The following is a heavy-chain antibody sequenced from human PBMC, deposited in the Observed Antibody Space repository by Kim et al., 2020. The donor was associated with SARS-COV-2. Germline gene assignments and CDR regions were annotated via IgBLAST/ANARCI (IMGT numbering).Heavy chain of an antibody. J-gene: IGHJ4*02. Sequence: ASVKVSCKASGYTFTSYGISWVRQAPGQGLEWMGWISAYNGNTNYAQKLQGRVTMTTDTSTSTAYMELRSLRSDDTAVYYCARDKRCSGGSCYLARGLSEDYWGQGTLVTVSS. CDR1: GYTFTSYG. D-gene: IGHD2-15*01. CDR3: ARDKRCSGGSCYLARGLSEDY. CDR2: ISAYNGNT. V-gene: IGHV1-18*04.